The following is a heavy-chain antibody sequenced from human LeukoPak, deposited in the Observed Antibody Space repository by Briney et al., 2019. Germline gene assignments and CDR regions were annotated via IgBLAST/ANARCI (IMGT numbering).Heavy chain of an antibody. CDR2: IYYSGST. V-gene: IGHV4-39*01. CDR3: ARHERAAAVFFQH. D-gene: IGHD6-13*01. CDR1: GGSISSSSYY. Sequence: SGTLSLTCAVSGGSISSSSYYWGWIRQPPGKGLEWIGSIYYSGSTYYNPSLKSRVTISVDTSKNQFSLKLSSVTAADTAVYYCARHERAAAVFFQHWGQGTLVTVSS. J-gene: IGHJ1*01.